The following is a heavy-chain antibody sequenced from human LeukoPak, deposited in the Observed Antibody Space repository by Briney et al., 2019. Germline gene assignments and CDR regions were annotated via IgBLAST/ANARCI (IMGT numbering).Heavy chain of an antibody. D-gene: IGHD3-10*01. V-gene: IGHV1-8*01. J-gene: IGHJ4*02. CDR3: ARSMVRGVITPGY. CDR2: MNPNSGNT. Sequence: EASVKVSCKASGYTFTSYDINWVRQATGQGLEGMGWMNPNSGNTGYAQKFQGRVTMTRNTSISTAYMELSSLRSEDTAVYYCARSMVRGVITPGYWGQGTLVTVSS. CDR1: GYTFTSYD.